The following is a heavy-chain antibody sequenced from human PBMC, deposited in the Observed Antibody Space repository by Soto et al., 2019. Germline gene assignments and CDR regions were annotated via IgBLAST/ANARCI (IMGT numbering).Heavy chain of an antibody. V-gene: IGHV1-3*01. Sequence: ASVKVSCKASGYTFTSYDINWVRQATGQGLEWMGWINAGNGNTKYSQKFQGRVTITRDTSASTAYMELSSLRSEDTAVYYCARDPGYCSGGSCYFPRAFDYWGQGTLVTVSS. CDR1: GYTFTSYD. J-gene: IGHJ4*02. D-gene: IGHD2-15*01. CDR2: INAGNGNT. CDR3: ARDPGYCSGGSCYFPRAFDY.